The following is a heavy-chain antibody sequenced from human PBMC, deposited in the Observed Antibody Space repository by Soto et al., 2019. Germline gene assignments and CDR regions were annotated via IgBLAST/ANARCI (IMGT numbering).Heavy chain of an antibody. CDR3: ARHEEQIGFDY. V-gene: IGHV4-39*01. CDR1: GGSISSSSYY. J-gene: IGHJ4*02. D-gene: IGHD1-1*01. CDR2: IYYSGST. Sequence: PSETLSLTCTVSGGSISSSSYYWGWIRQPPGKGLEWIGSIYYSGSTYYNPSLKSRVTISVDTSKNQFSLKLSSVTAADTAVYYCARHEEQIGFDYWGQGTLVTVSS.